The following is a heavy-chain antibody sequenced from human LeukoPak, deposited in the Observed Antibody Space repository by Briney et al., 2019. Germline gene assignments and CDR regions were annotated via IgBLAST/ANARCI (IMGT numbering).Heavy chain of an antibody. Sequence: GESLKISCKGSGYSFTSYWIGWVCQMPGKGLGWMGIIYPGDSDTRYSPSFQGQVTLSADKSISTAYLQWSSLKASDTAMYYCARGENAVSYYFVYWGQGTLVTVSS. CDR1: GYSFTSYW. J-gene: IGHJ4*02. CDR3: ARGENAVSYYFVY. CDR2: IYPGDSDT. D-gene: IGHD2-2*01. V-gene: IGHV5-51*01.